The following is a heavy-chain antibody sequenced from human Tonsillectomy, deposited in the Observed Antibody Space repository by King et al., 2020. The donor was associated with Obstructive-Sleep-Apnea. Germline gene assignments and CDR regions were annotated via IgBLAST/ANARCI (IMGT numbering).Heavy chain of an antibody. CDR2: ISGSGSST. Sequence: VQLVESGGGLVQPGGSLRLSCAASGFTFSSYAMSWVRQAPGKGLEWVSAISGSGSSTYYADSVKGRFTISRDNSKNTLYLQMNSLRAEDTAVYYCAKVFHINGYSSSWRLNWFDPWGQGTLVTVSS. D-gene: IGHD6-13*01. CDR3: AKVFHINGYSSSWRLNWFDP. V-gene: IGHV3-23*04. J-gene: IGHJ5*02. CDR1: GFTFSSYA.